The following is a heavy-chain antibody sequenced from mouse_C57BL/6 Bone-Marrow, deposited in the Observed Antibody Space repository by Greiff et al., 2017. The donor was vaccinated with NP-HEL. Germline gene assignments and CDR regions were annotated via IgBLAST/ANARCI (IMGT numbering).Heavy chain of an antibody. D-gene: IGHD2-5*01. CDR1: GYTFTDYY. Sequence: EVQLQQSGPELVKPGASVKISCKASGYTFTDYYMNWVKQSHGKSLEWIGDINPNNGGTSYNQKFKGKATLTVDKSSSTAYMELRSLTSEDSAVYYCAREEYISNYDWYFDVWGTGTTVTVSS. CDR3: AREEYISNYDWYFDV. CDR2: INPNNGGT. V-gene: IGHV1-26*01. J-gene: IGHJ1*03.